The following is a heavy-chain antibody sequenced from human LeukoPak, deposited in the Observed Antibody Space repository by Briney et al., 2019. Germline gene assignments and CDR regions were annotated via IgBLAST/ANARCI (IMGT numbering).Heavy chain of an antibody. CDR3: ARGGGLVV. CDR1: GFTFSTYW. D-gene: IGHD3-16*01. Sequence: SGGSLRLSCATSGFTFSTYWMNWARQAPGKGREWVAMLNRKGSVKDYVNCVKGRFTISRDNAKSSVYLQMSSLGAEEPAVCFWARGGGLVVWGEGATVTVPS. J-gene: IGHJ6*04. CDR2: LNRKGSVK. V-gene: IGHV3-7*03.